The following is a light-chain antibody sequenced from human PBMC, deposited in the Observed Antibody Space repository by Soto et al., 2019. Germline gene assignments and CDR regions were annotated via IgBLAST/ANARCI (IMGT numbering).Light chain of an antibody. J-gene: IGKJ1*01. CDR3: QQYNSYTRT. CDR2: KAS. CDR1: QSVLNW. Sequence: DIQLTQSPSTLSASVGDRVTLTCRASQSVLNWLAWYQQKPGKAPKLLIYKASSLQSGVPSRFSGSGSGTEFTLTISRLQPDDFATYYCQQYNSYTRTFGQGTKVEI. V-gene: IGKV1-5*03.